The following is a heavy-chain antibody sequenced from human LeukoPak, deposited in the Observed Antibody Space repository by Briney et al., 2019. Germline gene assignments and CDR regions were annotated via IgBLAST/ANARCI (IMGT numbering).Heavy chain of an antibody. CDR2: ISGSGGGT. D-gene: IGHD2-15*01. CDR1: GFTFDNYA. J-gene: IGHJ4*02. V-gene: IGHV3-23*01. CDR3: AKDHLGYCSGGSCYSPPNFDY. Sequence: GGSLRLSCAASGFTFDNYAMSWVRQAPGKGLEWVSTISGSGGGTYYADSVKGRFTISRDNSKNTLYLQMNSLRAEDTAVYYCAKDHLGYCSGGSCYSPPNFDYWGQGTLVTVSS.